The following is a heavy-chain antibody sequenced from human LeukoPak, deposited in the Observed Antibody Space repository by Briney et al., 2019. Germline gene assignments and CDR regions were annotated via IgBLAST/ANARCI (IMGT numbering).Heavy chain of an antibody. CDR2: IRYDGSNK. Sequence: GGSLRLSCAASGFTFSSYGMHWVRQAPGKGLEWVAFIRYDGSNKYYADSVKGRFTISGDNSKNTLYLQMNSLRAEDTAVYFCAKEAYCSSTSCYGSSNAFDIWGQGTMVTVSS. D-gene: IGHD2-2*01. CDR3: AKEAYCSSTSCYGSSNAFDI. V-gene: IGHV3-30*02. J-gene: IGHJ3*02. CDR1: GFTFSSYG.